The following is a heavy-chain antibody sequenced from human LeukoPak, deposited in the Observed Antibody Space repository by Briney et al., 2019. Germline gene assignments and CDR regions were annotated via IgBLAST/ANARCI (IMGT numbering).Heavy chain of an antibody. J-gene: IGHJ4*02. V-gene: IGHV3-9*01. Sequence: GGPLRLSCAASGFTFDDYAMHWVRQAPGKGLEWVSGISWNSGSIGYADSVKGRFTISRDNAKNSLYLQMNSLRAEDTALYYCAKDRYSSGYYYLDYWGQGTLVTVSS. CDR1: GFTFDDYA. CDR2: ISWNSGSI. D-gene: IGHD3-22*01. CDR3: AKDRYSSGYYYLDY.